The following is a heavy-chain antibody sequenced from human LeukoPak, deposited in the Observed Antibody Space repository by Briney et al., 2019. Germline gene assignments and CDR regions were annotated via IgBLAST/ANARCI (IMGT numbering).Heavy chain of an antibody. CDR1: GYTFTGYY. CDR3: ARSPGGVGDFDY. D-gene: IGHD1-26*01. CDR2: INPSGGST. V-gene: IGHV1-46*03. Sequence: ASVKVSCKASGYTFTGYYMHWVRQAPGRGLEWMGIINPSGGSTSYAQKFQGRVTMTRDTSTSTVYMELSSLRSEDTAVYYCARSPGGVGDFDYWGQGTLVTVSS. J-gene: IGHJ4*02.